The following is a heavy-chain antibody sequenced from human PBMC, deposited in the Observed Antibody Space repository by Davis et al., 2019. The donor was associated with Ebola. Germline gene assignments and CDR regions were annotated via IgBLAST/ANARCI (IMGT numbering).Heavy chain of an antibody. CDR2: INRDESGT. D-gene: IGHD1-26*01. J-gene: IGHJ4*02. CDR1: GFTFSNYW. Sequence: GESLKISCAASGFTFSNYWMHWVRQAPGKGLVWVSRINRDESGTTYADSVKGRFTISRDNAKNSLYLQMNSLRAEDTAVYYCARASGSYYFDYWGQGTLVTVSS. V-gene: IGHV3-74*01. CDR3: ARASGSYYFDY.